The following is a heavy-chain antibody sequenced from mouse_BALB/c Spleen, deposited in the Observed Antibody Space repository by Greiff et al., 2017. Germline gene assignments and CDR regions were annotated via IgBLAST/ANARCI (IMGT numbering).Heavy chain of an antibody. V-gene: IGHV5-4*02. CDR3: ARVFDY. CDR1: GFTFSDYY. J-gene: IGHJ2*01. Sequence: EVKLMESGGGLVKPGGSLKLSCAASGFTFSDYYMYWVRQTPEKRLEWVATISDGGSYTYYPDSVKGRFTISRDNPKNNLYLQMSSLKSEDTAMYYCARVFDYWGQGTTLTVSS. CDR2: ISDGGSYT.